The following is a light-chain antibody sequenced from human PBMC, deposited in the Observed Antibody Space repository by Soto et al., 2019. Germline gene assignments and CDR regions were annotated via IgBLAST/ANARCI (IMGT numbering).Light chain of an antibody. CDR1: SRDIGGYNA. J-gene: IGLJ1*01. CDR2: EVT. CDR3: NSFRVSHLYV. V-gene: IGLV2-14*01. Sequence: ALTQPPSMPASPGPTSTISCTGTSRDIGGYNAVSWYQHHPGKAPKLIIYEVTHRPSGVSDRFSASKSGNTASLTISGLQAEDEADYYCNSFRVSHLYVFGTGTKVTVL.